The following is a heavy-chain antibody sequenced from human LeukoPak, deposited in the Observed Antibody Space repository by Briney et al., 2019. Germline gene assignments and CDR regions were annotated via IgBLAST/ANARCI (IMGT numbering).Heavy chain of an antibody. CDR1: GFTFSNYA. D-gene: IGHD3-10*02. Sequence: GGSLRLSCAASGFTFSNYALSWVRQAPVKELEWVSVIYSGGSTYYADSVKGRFTISRDNSKNTLYLQMNSLRAEDTAVYYCARGLIRGAMLGYWGQGTLVTVSS. V-gene: IGHV3-53*01. J-gene: IGHJ4*02. CDR3: ARGLIRGAMLGY. CDR2: IYSGGST.